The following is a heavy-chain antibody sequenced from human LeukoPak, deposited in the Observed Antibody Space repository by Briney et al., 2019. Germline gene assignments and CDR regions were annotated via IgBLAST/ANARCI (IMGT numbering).Heavy chain of an antibody. D-gene: IGHD3-16*01. CDR2: IKQDGTEK. J-gene: IGHJ4*02. Sequence: PGGSLRLSCEASGFTFTTYWLGWVRQPPGKGLEWVANIKQDGTEKYYVDSVKGRITISRDNSMNTLYLQMNSLRAEDTAVYYCAKVRWGSDNALDSWGQGTLVTGSS. CDR3: AKVRWGSDNALDS. V-gene: IGHV3-7*01. CDR1: GFTFTTYW.